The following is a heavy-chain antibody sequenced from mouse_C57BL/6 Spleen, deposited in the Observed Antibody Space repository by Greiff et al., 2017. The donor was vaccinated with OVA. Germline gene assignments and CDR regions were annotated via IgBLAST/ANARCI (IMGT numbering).Heavy chain of an antibody. V-gene: IGHV1-82*01. D-gene: IGHD3-2*02. CDR3: ARGAQAYYFDY. CDR2: IYPGDGDT. J-gene: IGHJ2*01. Sequence: VKLQESGPELVKPGASVKISCKASGYAFSSSWMNWVKQRPGKGLEWIGRIYPGDGDTNYNGKFKGKATLTADKSSSTAYMQLSSLTSEDSAVYFCARGAQAYYFDYWGQGTTLTVSS. CDR1: GYAFSSSW.